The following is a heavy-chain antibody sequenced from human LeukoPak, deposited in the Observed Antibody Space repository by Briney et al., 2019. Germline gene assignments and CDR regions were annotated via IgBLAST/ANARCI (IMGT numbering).Heavy chain of an antibody. Sequence: SGGSLRLSCAASGFTFSSYGMHWVRQAPGKGLEWVAVIWYDGSNKYYADSVKGRFTISRDNSKNTLYLQMNSLRAEDTAVYYCARDPFPFYGSGSYVDYWGQGALVTVS. V-gene: IGHV3-33*01. D-gene: IGHD3-10*01. CDR2: IWYDGSNK. J-gene: IGHJ4*02. CDR1: GFTFSSYG. CDR3: ARDPFPFYGSGSYVDY.